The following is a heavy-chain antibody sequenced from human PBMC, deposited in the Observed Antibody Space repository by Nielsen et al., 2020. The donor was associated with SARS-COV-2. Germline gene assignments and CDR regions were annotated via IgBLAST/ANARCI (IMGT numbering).Heavy chain of an antibody. CDR3: VRGLQVPNGLAHR. CDR2: IKSKTDGGTT. J-gene: IGHJ4*02. D-gene: IGHD3-16*01. Sequence: GESLKISCAASGFTFSNAWMTWVRQAPGKGLEWVGRIKSKTDGGTTDYAAPVKGRFTISRDNAKNTLYLQMNSLRAEDTAVYYCVRGLQVPNGLAHRWGQGTLVTVSS. CDR1: GFTFSNAW. V-gene: IGHV3-15*05.